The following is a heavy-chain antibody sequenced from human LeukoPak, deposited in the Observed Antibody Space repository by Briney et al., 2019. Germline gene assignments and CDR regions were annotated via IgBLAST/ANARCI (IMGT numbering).Heavy chain of an antibody. CDR2: ISAYNGNT. J-gene: IGHJ4*02. D-gene: IGHD3-22*01. CDR1: GYTFTSYG. CDR3: ARLQWDDSSGYSYYFDY. V-gene: IGHV1-18*01. Sequence: ASVKVSCKASGYTFTSYGISWVRQAPGQGLEWMGWISAYNGNTNYAQKLQGRVTMTTDTSTSTAYMELRSLRSDDTAVYYCARLQWDDSSGYSYYFDYWGQGTLVTVSS.